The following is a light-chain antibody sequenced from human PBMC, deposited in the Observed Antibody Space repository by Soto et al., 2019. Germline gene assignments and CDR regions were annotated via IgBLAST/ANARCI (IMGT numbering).Light chain of an antibody. CDR3: QQYNNYSPSWT. J-gene: IGKJ1*01. V-gene: IGKV1-5*01. CDR2: DAS. CDR1: QSIRNW. Sequence: DIQMTQSPSTLSASVGDRVTITCRASQSIRNWLAWYQQKPGKAPKLLIYDASTLQGGVPSRFSGVGSGTEFTLTISSLQPDDFATYYCQQYNNYSPSWTFGQGTKVDI.